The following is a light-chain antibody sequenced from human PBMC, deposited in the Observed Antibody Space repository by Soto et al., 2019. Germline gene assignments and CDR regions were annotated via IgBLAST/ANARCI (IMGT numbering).Light chain of an antibody. V-gene: IGKV3-20*01. J-gene: IGKJ2*01. CDR3: RHYGNSVLYT. CDR2: GAS. Sequence: EIVLTQSPGTLSLSPGERATLSCRASQSVSSSYLSWYQQTPGQAPSPLIYGASSRATGIPDRFSGSGSGTDFTLTISRLEPEDFAVYYCRHYGNSVLYTFGQGTKLEIK. CDR1: QSVSSSY.